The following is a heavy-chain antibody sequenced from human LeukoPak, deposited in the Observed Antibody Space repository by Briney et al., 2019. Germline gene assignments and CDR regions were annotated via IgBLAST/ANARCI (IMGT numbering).Heavy chain of an antibody. Sequence: SETLSLTCTVSGGSISSYYWSWIRQPPGKGLEWIGYIYYSGSTNYNPSLKSRVTISVDPSKNQFSLKLGSVTAADTAVYYCARDRSHPAIPGYNGVYDYWGQGTLVTVSP. CDR2: IYYSGST. J-gene: IGHJ4*02. V-gene: IGHV4-59*01. CDR1: GGSISSYY. D-gene: IGHD2-8*01. CDR3: ARDRSHPAIPGYNGVYDY.